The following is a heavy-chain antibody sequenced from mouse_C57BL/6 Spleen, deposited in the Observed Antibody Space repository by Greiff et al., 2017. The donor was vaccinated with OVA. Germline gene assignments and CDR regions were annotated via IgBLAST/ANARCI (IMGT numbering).Heavy chain of an antibody. D-gene: IGHD3-2*02. Sequence: QVQLQQPGAELVMPGASVKLSCKASGYTFTSYWMHWVKQRPGQGLEWIGEIDPSDSYTNYNQKFKGKSTLTVDKSSSTAYMQLSSLTTEDSAIYYCEARQGYYFDYWGQGTTLTVSS. J-gene: IGHJ2*01. V-gene: IGHV1-69*01. CDR3: EARQGYYFDY. CDR2: IDPSDSYT. CDR1: GYTFTSYW.